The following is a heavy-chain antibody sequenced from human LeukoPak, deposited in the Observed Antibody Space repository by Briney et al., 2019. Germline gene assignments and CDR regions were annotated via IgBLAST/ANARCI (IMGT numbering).Heavy chain of an antibody. J-gene: IGHJ4*02. Sequence: GGSLSLSCAVSGFTFSSYAKSWVRHAPGKGLEWVSAISGSGGSTYYADSVKGRFTISRDNSKNTLYLQMNSLRAEDTAVYYCAKDQLAYCGGDCYSFDYWGQGTLVTASS. CDR3: AKDQLAYCGGDCYSFDY. CDR2: ISGSGGST. V-gene: IGHV3-23*01. CDR1: GFTFSSYA. D-gene: IGHD2-21*02.